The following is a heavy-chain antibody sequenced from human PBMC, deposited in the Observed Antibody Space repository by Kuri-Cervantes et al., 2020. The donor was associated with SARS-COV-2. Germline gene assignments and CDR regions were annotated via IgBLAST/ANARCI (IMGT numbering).Heavy chain of an antibody. Sequence: GGSLRLSCAASGSTFSAYYMSWIRQAPGKGLEWVSYISSSGSTIYYADSVKGRFTISRDNAKDSLYLQMNSLGAEDTAVYYCARAPPPAPPGGGMDVWGQGTTVTVSS. CDR3: ARAPPPAPPGGGMDV. D-gene: IGHD1-26*01. CDR1: GSTFSAYY. J-gene: IGHJ6*02. CDR2: ISSSGSTI. V-gene: IGHV3-11*01.